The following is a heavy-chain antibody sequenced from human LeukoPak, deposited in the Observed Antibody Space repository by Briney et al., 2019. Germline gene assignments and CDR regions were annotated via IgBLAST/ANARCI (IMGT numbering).Heavy chain of an antibody. J-gene: IGHJ3*02. CDR2: TYYRSKWYN. D-gene: IGHD6-13*01. CDR1: GDSVSGNTAA. Sequence: SQTLSLTCGISGDSVSGNTAAWNWIRQTPSRGLEWLGRTYYRSKWYNDYAVSVKSRITINPDTSKNQFSLQLNSVTPEDTAVYYGARDRTIAAAGTRAFDIWGQGTMVTVSS. V-gene: IGHV6-1*01. CDR3: ARDRTIAAAGTRAFDI.